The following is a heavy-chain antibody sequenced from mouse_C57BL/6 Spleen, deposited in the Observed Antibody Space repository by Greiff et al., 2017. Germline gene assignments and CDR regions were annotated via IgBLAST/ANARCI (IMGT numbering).Heavy chain of an antibody. V-gene: IGHV1-31*01. J-gene: IGHJ1*03. CDR2: IYPYNGVS. CDR3: ASYYGSSPYWYFDV. CDR1: GYSFTGSY. D-gene: IGHD1-1*01. Sequence: EVQLQQSGPELVKPGASVKISCKASGYSFTGSYMHWVKQSHGNILDWIGYIYPYNGVSSYNQKFKGKATLTVDKSSSSAYMELRSLTSEDSAVYYCASYYGSSPYWYFDVWGTGTTVTVSS.